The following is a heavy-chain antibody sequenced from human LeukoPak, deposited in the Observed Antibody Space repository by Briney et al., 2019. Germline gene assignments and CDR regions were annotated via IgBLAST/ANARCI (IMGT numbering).Heavy chain of an antibody. V-gene: IGHV1-69*04. Sequence: ASVKVSCKASGGTFSSYAISWVRQAPGQGLEWMGRIIPIFGIANYAQKFQGRVTITADKSTSTAYMELSSLRSEDTAVYYCARDSDSSGYYYVYWGQGTLVTVSS. CDR1: GGTFSSYA. J-gene: IGHJ4*02. CDR3: ARDSDSSGYYYVY. CDR2: IIPIFGIA. D-gene: IGHD3-22*01.